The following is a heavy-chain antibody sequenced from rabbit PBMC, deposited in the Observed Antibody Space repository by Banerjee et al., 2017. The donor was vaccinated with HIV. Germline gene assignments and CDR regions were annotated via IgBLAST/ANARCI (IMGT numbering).Heavy chain of an antibody. CDR1: GFDFSSYY. V-gene: IGHV1S7*01. CDR3: ARDLGYADSSYHSF. D-gene: IGHD8-1*01. CDR2: IYTGDGST. J-gene: IGHJ4*02. Sequence: QLKETGGGLVQPGGSLTLSCKASGFDFSSYYMSWVRQAPGKGLEWIGIIYTGDGSTYYASWVNGRFTISSDNAQNTVDLQMNSLTAADTATYFCARDLGYADSSYHSFWGPGTLVTVS.